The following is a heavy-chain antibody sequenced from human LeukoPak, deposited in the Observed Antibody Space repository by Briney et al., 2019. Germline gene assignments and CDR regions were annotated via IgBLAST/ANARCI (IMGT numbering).Heavy chain of an antibody. D-gene: IGHD5-24*01. V-gene: IGHV3-15*01. CDR3: ARDGVRDGLYFDY. CDR1: GFAFSDAW. CDR2: IKSKADGGTT. Sequence: GGSLRLSCATSGFAFSDAWMTWVRQAPGKGLEWVGRIKSKADGGTTDYAAAVKGRFTFSRDDSKNTLYLQMNSLRAEDTAVYYCARDGVRDGLYFDYWGQGTPITVSS. J-gene: IGHJ4*02.